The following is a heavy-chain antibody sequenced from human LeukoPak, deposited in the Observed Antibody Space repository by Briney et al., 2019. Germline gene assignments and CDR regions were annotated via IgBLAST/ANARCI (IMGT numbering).Heavy chain of an antibody. V-gene: IGHV4-31*03. CDR1: GGSISSGGYY. Sequence: PSQTLSLTCTVSGGSISSGGYYWSWLRQHPGKGLEWIGYIYYSGSTYYNPSLKSRVTISVDTSKNQFSLKLSSVTAADTAVYYCARSRDGYNRYAFDIWGQGTMVTVSS. CDR3: ARSRDGYNRYAFDI. J-gene: IGHJ3*02. D-gene: IGHD5-24*01. CDR2: IYYSGST.